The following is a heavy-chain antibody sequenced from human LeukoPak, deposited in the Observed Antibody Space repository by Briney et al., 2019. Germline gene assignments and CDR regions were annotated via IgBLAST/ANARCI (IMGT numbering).Heavy chain of an antibody. D-gene: IGHD5-24*01. Sequence: SSETLSLTCTVSGVSISSYYWSWIRQPPGKGLEWIGYIYYSGSTNYNPSLKSRVTISVDTSKNQFSLKLSSVTAADTAVYYCARVGGDGYNGYYFDYWGQGTLVTVSS. CDR3: ARVGGDGYNGYYFDY. V-gene: IGHV4-59*01. CDR1: GVSISSYY. CDR2: IYYSGST. J-gene: IGHJ4*02.